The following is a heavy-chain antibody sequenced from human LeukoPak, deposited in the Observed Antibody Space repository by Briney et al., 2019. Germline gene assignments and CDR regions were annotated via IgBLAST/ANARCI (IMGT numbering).Heavy chain of an antibody. J-gene: IGHJ4*02. V-gene: IGHV4-59*11. CDR2: IHYSGST. D-gene: IGHD1-14*01. CDR1: GASISSHY. CDR3: SRAGTGFNTPSAY. Sequence: SETLSLTCSVSGASISSHYWSWIRHPPGKGLGWIGYIHYSGSTNCNPSLKSRVTISLDTSKNQFSLKLTSVTAADTAVYYCSRAGTGFNTPSAYWGQGTLVTVSS.